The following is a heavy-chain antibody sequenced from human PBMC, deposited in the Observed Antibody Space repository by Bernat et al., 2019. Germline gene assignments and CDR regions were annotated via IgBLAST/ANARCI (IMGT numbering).Heavy chain of an antibody. D-gene: IGHD4-17*01. V-gene: IGHV2-5*02. Sequence: QITLKESGPTLVKPTQTLTLTCTFSGFSLSTSGVGVGWIRQPPGMALEWLALIYWDDDKRYSPSLKSRLTITKDTSKNQVVLTMTNMDPVDTATYYCAHRPTYGDWTWFDPWGQGTLVTVSS. CDR2: IYWDDDK. CDR3: AHRPTYGDWTWFDP. CDR1: GFSLSTSGVG. J-gene: IGHJ5*02.